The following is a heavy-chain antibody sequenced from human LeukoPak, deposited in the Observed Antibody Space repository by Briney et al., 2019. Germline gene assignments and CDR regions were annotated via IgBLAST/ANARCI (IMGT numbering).Heavy chain of an antibody. J-gene: IGHJ4*02. CDR2: INHSGST. D-gene: IGHD3-16*02. Sequence: PSETLSLTCTVSGGSISSGSYYWSWIRQPPGKGLEWIGEINHSGSTNYNPSLKSRVTISVDTSKNQFSLKLSSVTAADTAVYYCARPRYDYVWGSYRNYYFDYWGQGTLVTVSS. V-gene: IGHV4-39*07. CDR3: ARPRYDYVWGSYRNYYFDY. CDR1: GGSISSGSYY.